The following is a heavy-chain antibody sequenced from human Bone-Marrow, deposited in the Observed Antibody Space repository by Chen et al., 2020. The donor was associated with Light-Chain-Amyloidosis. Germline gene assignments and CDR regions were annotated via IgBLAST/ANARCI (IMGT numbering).Heavy chain of an antibody. CDR2: INEDGTEK. J-gene: IGHJ4*02. CDR3: ARRRDLDY. CDR1: GFTFSDAW. Sequence: EVQLVESEGGLVQPGGSLRLSCAASGFTFSDAWMSWVRQASGKGLEWVANINEDGTEKYYVGSVKGRFTVSRDNAKNSLFLEMSGLRAEDTAIYFCARRRDLDYWGQGTPVTVSS. V-gene: IGHV3-7*01.